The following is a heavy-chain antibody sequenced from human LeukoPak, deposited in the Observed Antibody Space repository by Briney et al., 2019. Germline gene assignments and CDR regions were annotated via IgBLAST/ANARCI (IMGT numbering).Heavy chain of an antibody. CDR3: AIVWFGEGDEAFDL. CDR2: IYTSGST. Sequence: SETLSLTCTVSGGSISSYYWSWIRQPAGKGLEWIGRIYTSGSTNYNPSLKNRVTMSVDTSKNQFSLKLTSVTAADTAVYYCAIVWFGEGDEAFDLWGQGTMVTVSS. V-gene: IGHV4-4*07. J-gene: IGHJ3*01. CDR1: GGSISSYY. D-gene: IGHD3-10*01.